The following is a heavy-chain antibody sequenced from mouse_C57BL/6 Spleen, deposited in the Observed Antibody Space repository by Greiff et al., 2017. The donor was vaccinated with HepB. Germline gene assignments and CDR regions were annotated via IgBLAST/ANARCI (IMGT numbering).Heavy chain of an antibody. Sequence: QVQLQQPGAELVKPGASVKLSCKASGYTFTSYWMHWVKQRPGQGLEWIGMIHPNSGSTNYNEKFKSKATLTVDKSSSTAYMQLSSLTSEDSAVYYCARDGYYYAMDYGGQGTSVTVSS. J-gene: IGHJ4*01. CDR3: ARDGYYYAMDY. CDR1: GYTFTSYW. V-gene: IGHV1-64*01. D-gene: IGHD2-3*01. CDR2: IHPNSGST.